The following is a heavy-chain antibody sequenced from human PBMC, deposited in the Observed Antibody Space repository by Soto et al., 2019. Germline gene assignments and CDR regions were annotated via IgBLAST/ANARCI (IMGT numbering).Heavy chain of an antibody. J-gene: IGHJ4*02. V-gene: IGHV4-34*02. CDR3: ARGYSSSWYRRFDD. D-gene: IGHD6-13*01. CDR2: VNHRGGT. CDR1: GGSFSDYY. Sequence: QVQLQQWGAGLLKPSETLSLICAVYGGSFSDYYWNWIRQTPGKGLEWVGEVNHRGGTNYNPSLKSRVTISVDTAKNQFSLKLNSVTAADTAVYFCARGYSSSWYRRFDDWGRGTLVTVSS.